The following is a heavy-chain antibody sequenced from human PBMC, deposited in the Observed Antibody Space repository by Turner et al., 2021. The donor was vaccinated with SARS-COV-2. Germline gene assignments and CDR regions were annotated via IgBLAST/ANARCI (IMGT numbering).Heavy chain of an antibody. CDR3: AREGIAGLDY. CDR2: ISPYNGNK. V-gene: IGHV1-18*01. Sequence: QVQLVQSGAEVKKPGASVKVSCKASGYTFTSYGISWVRQAPGQGPEWIGWISPYNGNKKKAKKLRGRETMATDTTTSTAYMELRSLRSDDTAVYYCAREGIAGLDYWGQGTLVTVSS. J-gene: IGHJ4*02. CDR1: GYTFTSYG. D-gene: IGHD2-21*01.